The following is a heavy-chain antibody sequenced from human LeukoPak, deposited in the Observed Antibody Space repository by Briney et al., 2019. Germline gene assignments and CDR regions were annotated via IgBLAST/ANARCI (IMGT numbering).Heavy chain of an antibody. D-gene: IGHD2-15*01. V-gene: IGHV4-59*01. Sequence: SETLSLTCAVYGGSFSGYYWSWIRQPPGKGPEWIGYIYYSGSAYYNPSLKSRVTITVDTSKNQFSLKLSSVTAADTAVYYCARTTEGYCRGRSCYSYYYYMDVWGKGTTVTVSS. CDR2: IYYSGSA. CDR1: GGSFSGYY. CDR3: ARTTEGYCRGRSCYSYYYYMDV. J-gene: IGHJ6*03.